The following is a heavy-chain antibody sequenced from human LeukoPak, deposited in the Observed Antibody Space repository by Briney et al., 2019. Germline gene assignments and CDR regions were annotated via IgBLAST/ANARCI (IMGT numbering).Heavy chain of an antibody. J-gene: IGHJ4*02. V-gene: IGHV3-7*04. CDR2: IKQDGREK. CDR1: GFSFSSYW. CDR3: GRFTRSGDSVY. Sequence: GGSLRLSCADSGFSFSSYWMSWVRQAPGKGLEWVADIKQDGREKQYVDSVKGRFAISRDNAKNSLYLQMNSLKAEDTAVYYCGRFTRSGDSVYWGQGTLVTVSS. D-gene: IGHD7-27*01.